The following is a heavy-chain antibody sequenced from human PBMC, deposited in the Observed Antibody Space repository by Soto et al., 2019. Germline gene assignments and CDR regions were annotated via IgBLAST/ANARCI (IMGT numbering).Heavy chain of an antibody. V-gene: IGHV1-69*13. CDR3: ARPLGDFWSGSGDYYYGMDV. CDR1: GGTFSSYA. CDR2: IIPIFGTA. J-gene: IGHJ6*02. D-gene: IGHD3-3*01. Sequence: ASVKVSCKASGGTFSSYAISWVRQAPGQGLEWMGGIIPIFGTANYAQKFQGRVTITADESTSTAYMELSSLRSEDTAVYYCARPLGDFWSGSGDYYYGMDVWGQGTTVTVSS.